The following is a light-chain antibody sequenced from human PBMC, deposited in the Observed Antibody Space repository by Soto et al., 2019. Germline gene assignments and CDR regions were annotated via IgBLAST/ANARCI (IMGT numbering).Light chain of an antibody. CDR2: DVT. V-gene: IGLV2-14*03. CDR1: SGDIDTYDF. CDR3: TSYTTNNAFV. J-gene: IGLJ1*01. Sequence: QSVLTQPAAVSGSPGQSITISCTGTSGDIDTYDFVSWYQVHPGKAPKLMIYDVTYRPSGVSDRFTGSRSDNAASLTISGLQPEDEAVSYCTSYTTNNAFVFGTGTKVTVL.